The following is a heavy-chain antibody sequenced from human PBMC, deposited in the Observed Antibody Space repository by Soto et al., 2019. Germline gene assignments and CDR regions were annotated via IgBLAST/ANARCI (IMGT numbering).Heavy chain of an antibody. CDR3: ARVMITFGGVIVKRSYYYYMDV. CDR2: IYSGGST. V-gene: IGHV3-66*01. Sequence: QPGGSLRLSCAASGFTVSSNYMSWVRQAPGKGLEWVSVIYSGGSTYYADSVKGRFTISRDNSKNTLYLQMNSLRAEDTAVYYCARVMITFGGVIVKRSYYYYMDVWGKGTTVTVSS. CDR1: GFTVSSNY. D-gene: IGHD3-16*02. J-gene: IGHJ6*03.